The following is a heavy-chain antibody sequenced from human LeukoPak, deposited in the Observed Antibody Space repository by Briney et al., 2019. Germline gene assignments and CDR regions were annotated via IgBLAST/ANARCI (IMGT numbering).Heavy chain of an antibody. CDR1: GFIFRSFA. CDR2: ISGNGRDT. CDR3: TKDQEVATIGGYFDS. Sequence: PGGSLRLSCEGSGFIFRSFAMNWVRQVPGKGLEWVSSISGNGRDTYYADSVKGRFTISRDSPKNTLYLQMNSPLTDDTAVYYCTKDQEVATIGGYFDSWGQGALVTVSS. J-gene: IGHJ4*03. V-gene: IGHV3-23*01. D-gene: IGHD5-24*01.